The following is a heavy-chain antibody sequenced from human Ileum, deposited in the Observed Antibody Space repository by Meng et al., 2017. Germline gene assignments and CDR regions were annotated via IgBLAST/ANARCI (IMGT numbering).Heavy chain of an antibody. Sequence: QVQLQKSGPRLVKPSQTLSLTCTVPGGPISSGDYYWSWVRQSPGKGPEWIGYIYSNGNTYSNPSLRGRLMISIDTSKNQFSLKLSSVTAADTAVYYCARAPKYCTNAVCSRPLDSWGQGTLVTVSS. CDR1: GGPISSGDYY. D-gene: IGHD2-8*01. CDR3: ARAPKYCTNAVCSRPLDS. CDR2: IYSNGNT. J-gene: IGHJ4*02. V-gene: IGHV4-30-4*01.